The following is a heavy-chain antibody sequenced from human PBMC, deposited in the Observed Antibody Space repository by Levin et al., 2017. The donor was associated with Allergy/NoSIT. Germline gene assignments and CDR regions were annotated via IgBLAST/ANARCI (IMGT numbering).Heavy chain of an antibody. CDR3: ARLYSSSTGRALDY. V-gene: IGHV3-7*01. CDR1: GFTFSSYW. CDR2: IKQDGSEK. Sequence: PGESLKISCAASGFTFSSYWMSWVRQAPGKGLEWVANIKQDGSEKYYVDSVKGRFTISRDNAKNSLYLQMNSLRAEDTAVYYCARLYSSSTGRALDYWGQGTLVTVSS. J-gene: IGHJ4*02. D-gene: IGHD6-6*01.